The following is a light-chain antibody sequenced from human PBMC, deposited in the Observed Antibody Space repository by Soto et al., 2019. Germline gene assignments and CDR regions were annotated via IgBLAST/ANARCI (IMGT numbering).Light chain of an antibody. CDR1: GSDIGRYNY. Sequence: QSVLAQPASVSGSSGQSITVSCTGTGSDIGRYNYVSWYQQYPGQAPKLVIYEVTHRPSGISSRFSASKSGNTASLTISGLQADDEADYYCSSYKSSSNVVFGGGTKVTVL. V-gene: IGLV2-14*01. J-gene: IGLJ2*01. CDR2: EVT. CDR3: SSYKSSSNVV.